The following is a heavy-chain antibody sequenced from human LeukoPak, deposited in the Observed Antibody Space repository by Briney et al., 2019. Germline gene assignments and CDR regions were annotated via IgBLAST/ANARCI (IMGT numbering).Heavy chain of an antibody. J-gene: IGHJ4*02. D-gene: IGHD6-19*01. Sequence: AESRRLACAASRLTVSHAWMSWFRQAPGKGLDWVGRIKNKADGGTTYYAAPVKGRFTISRDDSKNTLYLQMSSLKAEDTGLYYCVSYSNAWRHWGQGTLVTVSS. CDR1: RLTVSHAW. V-gene: IGHV3-15*01. CDR3: VSYSNAWRH. CDR2: IKNKADGGTT.